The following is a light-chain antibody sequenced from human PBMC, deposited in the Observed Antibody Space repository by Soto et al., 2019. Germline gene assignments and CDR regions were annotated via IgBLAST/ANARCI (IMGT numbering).Light chain of an antibody. V-gene: IGLV2-8*01. CDR3: SLYAGSNNML. CDR2: EVS. Sequence: QSALTQPPSTSGSPGQSVTISCTGTFNDVGGYDYVSWYQQHPGKAPKLLIYEVSKRPSGVPDRFSGSKSGNTASLTVSGLQAEDEADYHCSLYAGSNNMLFGGGTKLTVL. CDR1: FNDVGGYDY. J-gene: IGLJ2*01.